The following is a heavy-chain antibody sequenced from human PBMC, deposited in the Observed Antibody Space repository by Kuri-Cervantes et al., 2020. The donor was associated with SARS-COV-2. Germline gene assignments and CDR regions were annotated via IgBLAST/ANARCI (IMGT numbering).Heavy chain of an antibody. V-gene: IGHV4-39*01. CDR3: ARLVPYYDFWSGSYYFDY. CDR2: IYYSGST. CDR1: GGSISSSSYY. J-gene: IGHJ4*02. Sequence: GSLRLSCTVSGGSISSSSYYWGWIRQPPGKGLEWIGSIYYSGSTYYNPSLKSRVTISVDTSKNQFSLKPSSVTAADTAVYYCARLVPYYDFWSGSYYFDYWGQGTLVTVSS. D-gene: IGHD3-3*01.